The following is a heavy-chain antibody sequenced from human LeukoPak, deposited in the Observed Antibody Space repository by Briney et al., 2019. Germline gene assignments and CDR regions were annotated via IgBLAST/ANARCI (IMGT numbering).Heavy chain of an antibody. Sequence: GGSLRLSCAASGFTFSSYGMHWVRQAPGKGLEWVAVISYDGSNKYYADSVKGRFTISRDNSKNTLYLQMNSLRAEDTAVYYCANQETGIRHPFDYWGQGTLVTVSS. J-gene: IGHJ4*02. V-gene: IGHV3-30*18. CDR1: GFTFSSYG. CDR2: ISYDGSNK. D-gene: IGHD6-13*01. CDR3: ANQETGIRHPFDY.